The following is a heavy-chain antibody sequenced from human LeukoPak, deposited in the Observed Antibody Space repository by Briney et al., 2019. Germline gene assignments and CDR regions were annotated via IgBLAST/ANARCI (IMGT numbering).Heavy chain of an antibody. CDR1: GGSISSYY. CDR3: ARDRYCSGGSCWDYFDY. D-gene: IGHD2-15*01. V-gene: IGHV4-59*01. Sequence: PSETLSLTCTVSGGSISSYYWSWIRQPPGKGLEWIGYIYYSGSTNYNPSLKSRVTISVDTSKNQFSLKLSSVTAADTAVYYCARDRYCSGGSCWDYFDYWGQGTLVTVST. CDR2: IYYSGST. J-gene: IGHJ4*02.